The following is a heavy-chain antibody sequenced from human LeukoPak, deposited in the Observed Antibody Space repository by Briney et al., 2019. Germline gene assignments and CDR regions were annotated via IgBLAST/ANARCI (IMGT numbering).Heavy chain of an antibody. J-gene: IGHJ4*02. CDR2: IKEDGSEK. V-gene: IGHV3-7*01. CDR1: GFTFSSYW. CDR3: STYGSGRKFDY. D-gene: IGHD3-10*01. Sequence: PGGSLRLSCAASGFTFSSYWMSWVRQAPGKGLEWVANIKEDGSEKYYVDSVKGRFTISRDNSKNTVYLQMNSLRAEDTAVYYCSTYGSGRKFDYWGQGTLVTVSS.